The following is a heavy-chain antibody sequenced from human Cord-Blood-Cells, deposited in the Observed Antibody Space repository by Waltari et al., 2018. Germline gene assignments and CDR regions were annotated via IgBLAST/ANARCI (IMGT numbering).Heavy chain of an antibody. Sequence: QVQLQQWGAGLLKPSETLSLTCAVYGGSYGGYYWSWIRKPPGKGLEWIGEINHSGSTNYNPSLKSRVTISVDTSKNQFSLKLSSVTAADTAVYYCARGEKMTTVTTSYNWFDPWGQGTLVTVSS. V-gene: IGHV4-34*01. CDR2: INHSGST. CDR3: ARGEKMTTVTTSYNWFDP. J-gene: IGHJ5*02. CDR1: GGSYGGYY. D-gene: IGHD4-17*01.